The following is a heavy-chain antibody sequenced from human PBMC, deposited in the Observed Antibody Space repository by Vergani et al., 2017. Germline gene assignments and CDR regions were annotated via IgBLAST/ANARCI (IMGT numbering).Heavy chain of an antibody. J-gene: IGHJ4*02. CDR2: INPSGGST. D-gene: IGHD5-12*01. CDR3: ARDRGDSGYDGGPDY. Sequence: QVQLVQSGAEVKKPGSSVKVSCTASRGTFSSYAISWVRQAPGQGREWMRIINPSGGSTSYAQKFQGRVTMTRDTSTSTVYLELSSLRSEDTAVYYCARDRGDSGYDGGPDYWGQGTLVTVSS. CDR1: RGTFSSYA. V-gene: IGHV1-46*01.